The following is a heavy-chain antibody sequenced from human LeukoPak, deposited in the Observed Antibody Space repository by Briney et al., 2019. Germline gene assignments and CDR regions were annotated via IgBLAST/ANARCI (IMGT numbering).Heavy chain of an antibody. Sequence: SETLSLTCTVSGGSISTYYWSWIRQPPGKGLEWIGYIYYSGSTNYNPSLKSRVTISVDTSKNQFSLKLSSVTAADTAVYYCASTKNYGGGFDPWGQGTLVTVSS. CDR2: IYYSGST. CDR3: ASTKNYGGGFDP. D-gene: IGHD4-23*01. V-gene: IGHV4-59*12. CDR1: GGSISTYY. J-gene: IGHJ5*02.